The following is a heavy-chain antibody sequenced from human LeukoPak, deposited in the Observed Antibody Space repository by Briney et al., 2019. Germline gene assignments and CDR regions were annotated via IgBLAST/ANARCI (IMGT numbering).Heavy chain of an antibody. Sequence: GGSLRLSCAASGFTFSSYWMTWVRQAPGKGLEWVANMNLDGSGKYYVDSVKGRFTISRDNAKNSLYPQMNSLTDKDTATYYCARDDGFSGYSHWGQGTLVTVSS. J-gene: IGHJ4*02. CDR3: ARDDGFSGYSH. D-gene: IGHD3-22*01. CDR1: GFTFSSYW. V-gene: IGHV3-7*01. CDR2: MNLDGSGK.